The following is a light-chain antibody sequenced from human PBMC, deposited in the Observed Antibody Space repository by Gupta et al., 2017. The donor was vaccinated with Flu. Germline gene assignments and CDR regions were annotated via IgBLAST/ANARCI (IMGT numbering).Light chain of an antibody. CDR1: QDLTSW. Sequence: PSFVSASGGDTVTITCRASQDLTSWLAWYQQKPGKPPKLLIYAASTLQSGVPSRFSGMESGTQFTLTISGLQPEDSATYYCQQAKTFPITFGQGTRLEIK. J-gene: IGKJ5*01. CDR2: AAS. V-gene: IGKV1D-12*01. CDR3: QQAKTFPIT.